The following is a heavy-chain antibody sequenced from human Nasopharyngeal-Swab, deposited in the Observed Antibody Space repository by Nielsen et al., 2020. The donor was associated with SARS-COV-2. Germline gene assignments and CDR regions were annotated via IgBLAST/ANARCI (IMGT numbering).Heavy chain of an antibody. CDR3: ARGQGPRHYYDSSGYYYDVLGRGYYFDY. D-gene: IGHD3-22*01. J-gene: IGHJ4*02. CDR2: MNDSGSS. Sequence: GQAPGKGLEWIGEMNDSGSSNDNPARKRRVTISVDTSKNQFCRKLSSVTAADTAVYYCARGQGPRHYYDSSGYYYDVLGRGYYFDYWGQGTLVTVSS. V-gene: IGHV4-34*01.